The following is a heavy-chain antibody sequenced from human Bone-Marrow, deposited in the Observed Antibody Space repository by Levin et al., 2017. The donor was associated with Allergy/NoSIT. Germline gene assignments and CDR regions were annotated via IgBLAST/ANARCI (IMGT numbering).Heavy chain of an antibody. D-gene: IGHD6-25*01. J-gene: IGHJ6*02. Sequence: RGESLKISCKASGYTFTNYWTAWVRQMPGKGLEWMGIIYARDSDTKYNPSFQGQVTISADKSITTAYLQWDSLKASDNGIYYCAGVLAATYSALDVWGQGTTVTVTS. CDR3: AGVLAATYSALDV. CDR1: GYTFTNYW. V-gene: IGHV5-51*01. CDR2: IYARDSDT.